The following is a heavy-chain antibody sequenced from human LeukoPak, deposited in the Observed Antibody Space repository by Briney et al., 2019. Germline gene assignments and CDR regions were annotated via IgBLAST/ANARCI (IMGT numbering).Heavy chain of an antibody. CDR2: IYYSGST. D-gene: IGHD2-21*01. V-gene: IGHV4-30-4*08. J-gene: IGHJ5*02. CDR1: GGPISSGDYY. Sequence: PSQTLSLTCTVSGGPISSGDYYWSWIRQPPGKGLEWIGYIYYSGSTYYNPSLKSRVTISVDTSKNQFSLKLSSVTAADTAVYYCARGPSHWGGGEYDPWGQGTLVTVSS. CDR3: ARGPSHWGGGEYDP.